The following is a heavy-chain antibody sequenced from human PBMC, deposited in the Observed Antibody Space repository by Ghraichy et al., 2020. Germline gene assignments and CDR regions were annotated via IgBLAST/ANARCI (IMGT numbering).Heavy chain of an antibody. CDR1: GGSISSGGYS. CDR3: ASSHRYCSGGSCYLRD. V-gene: IGHV4-30-4*07. J-gene: IGHJ4*02. CDR2: IYYSGST. D-gene: IGHD2-15*01. Sequence: TLSLTCAVSGGSISSGGYSWSWIRQPPGKGLEWIGYIYYSGSTYYNPSLKSRVTISVDTSKNQFSLKLSSVTAADTAVYYCASSHRYCSGGSCYLRDWGQGTLVTVSS.